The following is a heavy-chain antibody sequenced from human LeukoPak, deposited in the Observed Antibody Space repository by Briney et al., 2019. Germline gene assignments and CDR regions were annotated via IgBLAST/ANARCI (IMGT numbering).Heavy chain of an antibody. CDR2: INPSGGST. D-gene: IGHD2-2*03. CDR3: ARGSIPGYCSSTSCPGEDYYYTDV. Sequence: GASVKVSCKASGYTFTSYGISWVRQAPGQGLEWMGIINPSGGSTSYAQKFQGRVTMTRDTSTSTVYMELSSLRSEDSAVYYCARGSIPGYCSSTSCPGEDYYYTDVWGKGTTVTVSS. V-gene: IGHV1-46*01. J-gene: IGHJ6*03. CDR1: GYTFTSYG.